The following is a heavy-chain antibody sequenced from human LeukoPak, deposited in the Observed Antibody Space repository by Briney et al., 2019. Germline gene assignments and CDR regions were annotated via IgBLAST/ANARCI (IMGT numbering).Heavy chain of an antibody. CDR3: AGYRPSDYYYMDV. CDR1: GYTFTSYG. CDR2: ISAYNGNT. V-gene: IGHV1-18*01. J-gene: IGHJ6*03. Sequence: ASVKVSCKASGYTFTSYGISWVRQAPGQGLEWMGWISAYNGNTNYAQKLQGRVAMTTDTSTSTAYMELRSLRSDDTAVYYCAGYRPSDYYYMDVWGKGTTVTVSS.